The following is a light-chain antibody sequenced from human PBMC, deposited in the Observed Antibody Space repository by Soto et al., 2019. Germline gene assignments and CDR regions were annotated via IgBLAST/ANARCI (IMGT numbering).Light chain of an antibody. CDR2: EVV. CDR1: SSDVGGYNY. J-gene: IGLJ1*01. V-gene: IGLV2-14*01. Sequence: QSALTQPASVSGSPGQSITISCTGTSSDVGGYNYVSWYQHHPGKAPKLMIYEVVNRPSGVSNRFSGSKSGITASLTISGLQAEDEAHYYCTSYTSSSPLVFGTGTKLTVL. CDR3: TSYTSSSPLV.